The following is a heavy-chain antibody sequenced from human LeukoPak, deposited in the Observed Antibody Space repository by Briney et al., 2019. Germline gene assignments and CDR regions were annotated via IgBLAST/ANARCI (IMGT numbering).Heavy chain of an antibody. J-gene: IGHJ4*02. CDR1: GFTFSSYA. CDR2: ISGSGGST. D-gene: IGHD6-13*01. V-gene: IGHV3-23*01. Sequence: PGGSLRLSCAASGFTFSSYAMSWVRQAPGKGLEWVSAISGSGGSTYYADSVKGRFTISRDNSKNTLYLQMNSLRAEDTAVYYCAKGRSPYSSSCPFDYWGQGTLVTVSS. CDR3: AKGRSPYSSSCPFDY.